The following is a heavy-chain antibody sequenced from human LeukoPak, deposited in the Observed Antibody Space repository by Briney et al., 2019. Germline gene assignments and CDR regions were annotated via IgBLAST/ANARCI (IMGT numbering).Heavy chain of an antibody. J-gene: IGHJ4*02. D-gene: IGHD3-9*01. V-gene: IGHV7-4-1*02. CDR2: INTNTGNP. CDR3: ARGHDTTGYWAY. CDR1: GYTFTSFP. Sequence: ASVKVSCKASGYTFTSFPVNWVRQAPGQGLEWMGWINTNTGNPTYAEGFAGRFVFSLDTSVSTAYVEISSLKAEDTAVFFCARGHDTTGYWAYWGQGTLVTVSS.